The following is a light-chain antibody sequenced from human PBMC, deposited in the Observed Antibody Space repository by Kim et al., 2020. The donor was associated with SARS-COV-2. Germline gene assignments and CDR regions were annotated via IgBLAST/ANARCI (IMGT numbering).Light chain of an antibody. J-gene: IGKJ2*01. CDR1: QSVNIDY. CDR3: QQYGGSRN. CDR2: GAS. Sequence: EIVLTQSPGTLSLSPGERATLSCRASQSVNIDYLAWYQQKPGQAPRLLIYGASSRATGITDRFSGSGSGTDFTLTIARLEPEDFAVYYCQQYGGSRNFGQGT. V-gene: IGKV3-20*01.